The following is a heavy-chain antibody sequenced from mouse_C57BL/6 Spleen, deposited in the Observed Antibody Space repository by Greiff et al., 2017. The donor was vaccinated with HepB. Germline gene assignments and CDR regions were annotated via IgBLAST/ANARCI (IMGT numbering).Heavy chain of an antibody. V-gene: IGHV10-3*01. CDR3: VGWDGNYVGYAMDY. J-gene: IGHJ4*01. CDR2: IRSKSSNYAT. Sequence: EVQLVESGGGLVQPKGSLKLSCAASGFTFNTYAMHWVRQAPGRGLEWVARIRSKSSNYATYYADSVKDRFTISRDDSQSMLYLQMNNLKTEDTAMYYCVGWDGNYVGYAMDYWGQGTSVTVSS. D-gene: IGHD2-1*01. CDR1: GFTFNTYA.